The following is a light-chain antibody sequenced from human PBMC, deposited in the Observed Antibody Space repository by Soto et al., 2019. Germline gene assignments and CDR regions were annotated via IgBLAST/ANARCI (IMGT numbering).Light chain of an antibody. V-gene: IGLV2-11*01. J-gene: IGLJ1*01. Sequence: QSALTQPRSVSGSPGQSVTISCTGTSSDVGTYTYVSWYQQHPGKAPKLKIYDVIKRPSGVPDRFSGSKSGNTASLTISGLQAEDEADYYCCSYAGSYTHVFGTGIKVTVL. CDR2: DVI. CDR3: CSYAGSYTHV. CDR1: SSDVGTYTY.